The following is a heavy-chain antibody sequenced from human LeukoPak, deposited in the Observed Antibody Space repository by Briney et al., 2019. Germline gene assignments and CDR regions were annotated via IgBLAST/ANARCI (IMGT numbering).Heavy chain of an antibody. CDR2: ISGSGGIV. CDR1: GFTVSSNY. D-gene: IGHD2-15*01. V-gene: IGHV3-11*01. CDR3: SRDPRLLDI. Sequence: GGSLRLSCAASGFTVSSNYMSWVRQAPGKGLECISYISGSGGIVNYADSVKGRFTISRDNAKNSLFLQMNSLRAEDRAIYYCSRDPRLLDIWGRGTMVTISS. J-gene: IGHJ3*02.